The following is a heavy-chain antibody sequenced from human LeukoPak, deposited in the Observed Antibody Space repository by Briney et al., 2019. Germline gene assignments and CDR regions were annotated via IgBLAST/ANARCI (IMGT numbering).Heavy chain of an antibody. J-gene: IGHJ4*02. CDR1: GGSISNGNW. D-gene: IGHD5-12*01. V-gene: IGHV4-4*02. CDR2: IYHTGTT. Sequence: SGTLSLTCFVSGGSISNGNWCTWVRQPPGKGLEWIGEIYHTGTTSYNASLERRVTISIDESTNRVSLTLRSVTAADTAVYYCATRSPLVDAILWGQGTLVTVSS. CDR3: ATRSPLVDAIL.